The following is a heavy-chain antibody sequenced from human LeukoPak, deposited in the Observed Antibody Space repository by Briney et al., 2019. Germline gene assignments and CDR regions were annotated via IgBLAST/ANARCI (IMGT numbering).Heavy chain of an antibody. CDR2: IYYSGST. J-gene: IGHJ5*02. V-gene: IGHV4-31*03. Sequence: PSETLSLTCTVSGGSISSGGYYWSWIRQHPGKGLEWIGYIYYSGSTYYNPSLKSRVTISVDTSKNQFSLKLSSVTAADTAVYYCARSPAAISFGFDPWGQGTLVTVSS. D-gene: IGHD2-2*01. CDR3: ARSPAAISFGFDP. CDR1: GGSISSGGYY.